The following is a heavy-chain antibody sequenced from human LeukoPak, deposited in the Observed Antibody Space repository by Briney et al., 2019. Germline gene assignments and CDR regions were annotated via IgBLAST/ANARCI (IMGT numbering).Heavy chain of an antibody. CDR2: IIPIFGTA. Sequence: ASVKASCKASGGTFSSYAISWVRQAPGQRLEWMGGIIPIFGTANYAQKFQGRVTITTDESTSTAYMELSSLRSEDTAVYYCAREGSYGSTGYYYYYMYVWGKGTTVTVSS. J-gene: IGHJ6*03. CDR3: AREGSYGSTGYYYYYMYV. CDR1: GGTFSSYA. D-gene: IGHD5-18*01. V-gene: IGHV1-69*05.